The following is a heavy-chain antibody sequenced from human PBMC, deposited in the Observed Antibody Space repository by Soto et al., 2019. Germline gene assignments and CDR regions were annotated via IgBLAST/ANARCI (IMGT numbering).Heavy chain of an antibody. CDR2: IYHNGRA. Sequence: SETLSLTCDVSGASIKSDAWWTWVRQFPEKGLEWIGEIYHNGRAFDNPSLRGRVTISIDRSNNQFSLNLTSVTAADTAVYYCARADSVLVAKGFDLWGPGTLVTVSS. J-gene: IGHJ4*02. D-gene: IGHD2-8*02. V-gene: IGHV4-4*02. CDR1: GASIKSDAW. CDR3: ARADSVLVAKGFDL.